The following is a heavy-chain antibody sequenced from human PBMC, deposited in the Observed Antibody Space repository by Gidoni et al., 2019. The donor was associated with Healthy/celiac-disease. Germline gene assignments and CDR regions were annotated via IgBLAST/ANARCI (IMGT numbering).Heavy chain of an antibody. CDR2: IYSGGST. CDR1: GFTVSSNY. V-gene: IGHV3-66*02. CDR3: ARGGPCSGGSCYAPDAFDI. Sequence: EVQLVESGGGLVQPGGSLRLSCAASGFTVSSNYMSWVRQAPGKGLEWVSVIYSGGSTYYADSVKGRFTISRDNSKNTLYLQMNSLRAEDTAVYYCARGGPCSGGSCYAPDAFDIWGQGTMVTVSS. D-gene: IGHD2-15*01. J-gene: IGHJ3*02.